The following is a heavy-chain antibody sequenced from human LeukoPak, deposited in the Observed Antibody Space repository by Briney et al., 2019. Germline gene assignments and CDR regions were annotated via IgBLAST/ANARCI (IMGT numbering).Heavy chain of an antibody. Sequence: GGSLRLSCAASGFTLSSYGMHWVRQAPGKGLEWVAVISYDGSNKYYADSVKGRFTISRDKSKNMVYLEMNSLRADDTAVYYCARGMKEGYSYDMDLKWYFDYWGQGNLVTVSS. CDR1: GFTLSSYG. CDR2: ISYDGSNK. V-gene: IGHV3-30*03. D-gene: IGHD5-18*01. CDR3: ARGMKEGYSYDMDLKWYFDY. J-gene: IGHJ4*02.